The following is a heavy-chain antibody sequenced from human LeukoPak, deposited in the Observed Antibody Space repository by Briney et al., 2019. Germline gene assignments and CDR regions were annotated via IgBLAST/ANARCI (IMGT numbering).Heavy chain of an antibody. Sequence: GGSLRLSCVASGFTFSTYWMSWVRQTPGKRLEWVANIKPDGSEKYYVDSVKGRFTISRDNAKNSLYLQVNSLRAEETAVYYCAKHRWNYYGSGSNAYYFDYWGQGTLVTVSS. J-gene: IGHJ4*02. V-gene: IGHV3-7*03. D-gene: IGHD3-10*01. CDR2: IKPDGSEK. CDR1: GFTFSTYW. CDR3: AKHRWNYYGSGSNAYYFDY.